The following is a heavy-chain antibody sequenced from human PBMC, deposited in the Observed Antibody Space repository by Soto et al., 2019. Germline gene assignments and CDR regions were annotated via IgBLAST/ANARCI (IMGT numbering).Heavy chain of an antibody. V-gene: IGHV3-74*01. CDR1: GFTFSSYW. Sequence: EVQLVESGGGLVQPGGSLRLSCAASGFTFSSYWMHWVRQAPGKGLVWVSRINSDGSSTSYADSVKGRFTISRDNAKNTLYLQMNSLRAEDTAVYYCARDLGVAGEDTENYYYYGMDVWGQGTTVTVSS. CDR2: INSDGSST. D-gene: IGHD5-18*01. J-gene: IGHJ6*02. CDR3: ARDLGVAGEDTENYYYYGMDV.